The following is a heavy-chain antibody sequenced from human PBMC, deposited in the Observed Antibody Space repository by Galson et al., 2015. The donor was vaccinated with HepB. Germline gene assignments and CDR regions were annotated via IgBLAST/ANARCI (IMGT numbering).Heavy chain of an antibody. D-gene: IGHD5-18*01. Sequence: SVKVSCKASGYTFTSYYMHWVRQAPGQGLEWMGIINPSGGSTSYAQKFQGRVTMTRDTSTSTVYMELSSLRSEDTAVYSCACSVDTAMVKDPYYYYYMDVWGKGTTVTVSS. CDR2: INPSGGST. V-gene: IGHV1-46*01. CDR1: GYTFTSYY. CDR3: ACSVDTAMVKDPYYYYYMDV. J-gene: IGHJ6*03.